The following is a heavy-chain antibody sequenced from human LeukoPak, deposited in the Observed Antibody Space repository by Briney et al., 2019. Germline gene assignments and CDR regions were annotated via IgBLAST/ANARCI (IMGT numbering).Heavy chain of an antibody. D-gene: IGHD6-19*01. J-gene: IGHJ4*02. Sequence: PGGSLRLSCAASGFTFSSYAMSWVRQAPGKGLEWVSAISGSGGSTYYADSVKGRFTISRDNAKNSLYLQMNSLRAEDTAVYYCARTDSAVAEYYFDYWGQGTLVTVSS. CDR1: GFTFSSYA. CDR3: ARTDSAVAEYYFDY. CDR2: ISGSGGST. V-gene: IGHV3-23*01.